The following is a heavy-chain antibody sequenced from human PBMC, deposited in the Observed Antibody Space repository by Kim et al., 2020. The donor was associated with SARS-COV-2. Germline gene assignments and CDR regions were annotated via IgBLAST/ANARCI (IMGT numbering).Heavy chain of an antibody. V-gene: IGHV6-1*01. Sequence: AVSVQSRITINPDTSKNQFSLQLNSVTPEDTAVYYCARDIVSWEYYGMDVWGQGTTVTVSS. D-gene: IGHD2-15*01. J-gene: IGHJ6*02. CDR3: ARDIVSWEYYGMDV.